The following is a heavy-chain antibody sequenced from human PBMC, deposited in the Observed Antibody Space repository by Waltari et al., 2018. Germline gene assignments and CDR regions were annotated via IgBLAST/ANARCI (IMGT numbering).Heavy chain of an antibody. V-gene: IGHV1-2*06. J-gene: IGHJ4*02. CDR3: ARVRGHSSSSPEFLY. D-gene: IGHD6-6*01. CDR1: GYTFTGYY. Sequence: QVQLVQSGAEVKKPGASVKVSCKASGYTFTGYYMHWVRQAPGQGLEWMGRINPNSGGTNYAQKFQGRVTMTRDTSISTAYMELSRLRSDDTAVYYCARVRGHSSSSPEFLYWGQGTLVTVSS. CDR2: INPNSGGT.